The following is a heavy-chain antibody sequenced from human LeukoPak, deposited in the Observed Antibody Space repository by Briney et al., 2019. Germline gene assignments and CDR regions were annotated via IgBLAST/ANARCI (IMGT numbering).Heavy chain of an antibody. J-gene: IGHJ3*02. Sequence: SETLSLTCAVSDDSFSSHYWTWIRQPPGKGLEWIGYISFIGSTNYNPSLKSRVTISIDTSKNQFSLKLSSVTAADTAVYYCARDLVTVTKGFDIWGQGTMVSVSS. V-gene: IGHV4-59*11. CDR1: DDSFSSHY. D-gene: IGHD4-17*01. CDR2: ISFIGST. CDR3: ARDLVTVTKGFDI.